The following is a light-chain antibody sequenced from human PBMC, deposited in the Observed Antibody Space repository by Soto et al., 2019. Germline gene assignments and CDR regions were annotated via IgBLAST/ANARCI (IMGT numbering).Light chain of an antibody. CDR1: QNIHTN. Sequence: EVVMTHSPGSLSVSPGERATLSFRAGQNIHTNLAWYQQKPGQAPRLLFYGASTGATGLPARFSGSGSGTDFTLTISRLEPEDFAVYYCQQYGSSGTFGQGTKVDIK. CDR3: QQYGSSGT. CDR2: GAS. J-gene: IGKJ1*01. V-gene: IGKV3-20*01.